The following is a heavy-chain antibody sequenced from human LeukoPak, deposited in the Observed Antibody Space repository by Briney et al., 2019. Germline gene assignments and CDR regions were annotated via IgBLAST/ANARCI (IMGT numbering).Heavy chain of an antibody. Sequence: GGSLRLSCAASGFTFSSYSMNWVRQAPGKGLEWVSYISSSSSTIYYADSVKGRFTISRDNAKNSLYLQMNSLRAEDTAVYYCARAIYSSGWYAFDIWGQGTMVTVSS. J-gene: IGHJ3*02. CDR1: GFTFSSYS. D-gene: IGHD6-19*01. V-gene: IGHV3-48*01. CDR3: ARAIYSSGWYAFDI. CDR2: ISSSSSTI.